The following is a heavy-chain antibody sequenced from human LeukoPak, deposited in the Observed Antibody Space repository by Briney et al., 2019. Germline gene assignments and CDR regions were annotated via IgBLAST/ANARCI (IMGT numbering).Heavy chain of an antibody. J-gene: IGHJ4*02. CDR1: GGSFSGYY. Sequence: SETLSLTCAVYGGSFSGYYWSWIRQPPGKGLEWIGEINHSGSTNYNPSLKSRVTISVDTSKNQFSLKLSSVTAADTAVYYCARGRPNLYCSSTTCLFDYWGQGTLVIVSS. V-gene: IGHV4-34*01. D-gene: IGHD2-2*01. CDR3: ARGRPNLYCSSTTCLFDY. CDR2: INHSGST.